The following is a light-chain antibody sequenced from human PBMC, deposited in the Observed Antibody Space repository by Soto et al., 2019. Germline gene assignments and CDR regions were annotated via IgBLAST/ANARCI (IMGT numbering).Light chain of an antibody. CDR3: QQYHNWPPWT. V-gene: IGKV3-15*01. Sequence: EIVMTKSHDSLSVSSGHITAVSCSASESINSNLAWCQQKPGQSPRHLIYGTSTRATVVPARCSGSGSGTELSLTISSLQSEDFAVFYCQQYHNWPPWTFGQGTKVDI. CDR2: GTS. J-gene: IGKJ1*01. CDR1: ESINSN.